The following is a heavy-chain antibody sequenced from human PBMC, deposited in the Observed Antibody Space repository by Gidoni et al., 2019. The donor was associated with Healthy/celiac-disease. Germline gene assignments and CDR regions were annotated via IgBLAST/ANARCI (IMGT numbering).Heavy chain of an antibody. CDR3: ARDLGYCSSTSCSTYYFYGMDV. J-gene: IGHJ6*02. CDR1: GSTFSSYW. V-gene: IGHV3-7*01. Sequence: EVQLVESGGGSVQPGGARRLSCAASGSTFSSYWMSWVRQAPGKGLEVVANITQYGSEKYYVDSVKGRFTISRDNAKNSLYLQMNSLRAEDTAVYYCARDLGYCSSTSCSTYYFYGMDVWGQGTTVTVSS. CDR2: ITQYGSEK. D-gene: IGHD2-2*01.